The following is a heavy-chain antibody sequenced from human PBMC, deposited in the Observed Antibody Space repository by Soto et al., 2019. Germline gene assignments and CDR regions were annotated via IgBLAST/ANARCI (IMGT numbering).Heavy chain of an antibody. V-gene: IGHV4-4*02. J-gene: IGHJ3*01. Sequence: SETLSLTCSDSGSALTTNDWWTWVRQAPGKGLEWIGQVHHTGSTFYNPSLRSRITVSIDVSANHFSLHLDSVTAADTALYYWARSTGGDACHFWGQGTMVTVS. CDR2: VHHTGST. CDR1: GSALTTNDW. CDR3: ARSTGGDACHF. D-gene: IGHD2-8*02.